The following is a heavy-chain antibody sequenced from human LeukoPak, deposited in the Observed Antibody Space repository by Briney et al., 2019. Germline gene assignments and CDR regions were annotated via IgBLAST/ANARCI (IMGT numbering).Heavy chain of an antibody. CDR1: GFTFSTFA. D-gene: IGHD2-8*02. CDR2: IFPSGGEI. CDR3: ATYRQVLLPFES. J-gene: IGHJ4*02. Sequence: GGSLRLSCAASGFTFSTFAMIWVRQPPGKGLEWVSSIFPSGGEIHYADSVWGRFTISRDNSKSTLSLQMNSLRAEDTAIYYCATYRQVLLPFESWGQGTLVTVSS. V-gene: IGHV3-23*01.